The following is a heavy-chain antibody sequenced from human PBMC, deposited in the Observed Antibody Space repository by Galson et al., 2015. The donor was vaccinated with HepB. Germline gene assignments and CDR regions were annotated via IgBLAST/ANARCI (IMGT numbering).Heavy chain of an antibody. J-gene: IGHJ6*03. Sequence: SVKVSCKASGYTFTYRYLHWVRQAPGQALEWMGWITPFNGNTNYAQKFQDRVTITRDRSMRTPYMELSSLRSEDTAMYYCATGGEFGVSGSYYMDIGGKGTTVTVS. CDR1: GYTFTYRY. V-gene: IGHV1-45*02. CDR2: ITPFNGNT. D-gene: IGHD3-16*01. CDR3: ATGGEFGVSGSYYMDI.